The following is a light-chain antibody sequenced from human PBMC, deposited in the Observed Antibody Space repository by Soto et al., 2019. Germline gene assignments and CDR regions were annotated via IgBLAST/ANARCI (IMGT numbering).Light chain of an antibody. J-gene: IGKJ1*01. CDR3: QQYHSYLGT. V-gene: IGKV1-5*01. CDR1: QSISSW. CDR2: DAS. Sequence: DIQMTQSPSTLSASVGDRVTITCRASQSISSWLAWYQQKPGKAPKLLIYDASSLESGVPSRFSGSGSWTEFTLTISSLQPDDFATYYCQQYHSYLGTFGQGTKVEI.